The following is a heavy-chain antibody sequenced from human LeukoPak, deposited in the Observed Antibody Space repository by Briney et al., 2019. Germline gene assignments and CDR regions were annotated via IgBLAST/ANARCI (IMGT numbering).Heavy chain of an antibody. Sequence: PGGSLRLSCAASGFTFRDYNMNWVRQAPGKGLEWVSYITDSGSTIHYADSVYGRFTISRDNAKNSLYLQMNSLRAEDSAVYYCARSIGLTGGGVDVWGRGTTVTVSS. V-gene: IGHV3-11*01. CDR1: GFTFRDYN. D-gene: IGHD3-9*01. CDR3: ARSIGLTGGGVDV. J-gene: IGHJ6*02. CDR2: ITDSGSTI.